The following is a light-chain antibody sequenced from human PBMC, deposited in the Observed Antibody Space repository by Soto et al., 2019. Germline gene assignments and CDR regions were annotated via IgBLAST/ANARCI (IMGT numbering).Light chain of an antibody. CDR2: DVS. CDR1: SSDVGGYNY. Sequence: QSALTQPASVSGSPGQSITISCTGTSSDVGGYNYVSWYQQHPGKAPKLMIYDVSNRPSGVSNRFSGSKSGNTASLTISGLQAEEEADYYCSSYTSSSTLVFGTGTKLT. CDR3: SSYTSSSTLV. V-gene: IGLV2-14*01. J-gene: IGLJ1*01.